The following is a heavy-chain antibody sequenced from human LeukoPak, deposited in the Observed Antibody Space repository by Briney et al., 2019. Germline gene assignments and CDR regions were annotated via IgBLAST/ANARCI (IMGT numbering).Heavy chain of an antibody. CDR1: GGSISSYY. D-gene: IGHD2-15*01. CDR3: ARHGGATFDY. CDR2: IYHSGRPNSGTT. V-gene: IGHV4-59*08. J-gene: IGHJ4*02. Sequence: PSETLSLTCTVSGGSISSYYWSWIRQPPGKGLEWIGYIYHSGRPNSGTTDYNPSLKSRVTISVDTSKNQFSLKLSSVTAADTAMYYCARHGGATFDYWGQGTLVTVSS.